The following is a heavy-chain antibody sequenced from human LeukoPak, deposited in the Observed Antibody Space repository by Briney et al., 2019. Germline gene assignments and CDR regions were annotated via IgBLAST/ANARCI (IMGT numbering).Heavy chain of an antibody. CDR3: ARFTEGDSF. D-gene: IGHD3-16*01. J-gene: IGHJ4*02. V-gene: IGHV4-38-2*02. Sequence: PSETLSLTCTVSGSSISSGYYWDWIRQPPGKGLEWIGSLYHSGNTYYNPSLKSRVTISVDTSKNQFSLKLSSVTATDTAVYYCARFTEGDSFWGQGTLVTVSS. CDR2: LYHSGNT. CDR1: GSSISSGYY.